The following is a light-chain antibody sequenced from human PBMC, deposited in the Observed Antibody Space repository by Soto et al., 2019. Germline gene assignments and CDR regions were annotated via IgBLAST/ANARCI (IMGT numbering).Light chain of an antibody. CDR3: QQFDTLPLT. J-gene: IGKJ5*01. V-gene: IGKV1-33*01. Sequence: DIQMTQSPSSLSASVGDRVTIICQASQDITNYLNWYQQKPGKAPKLLIHDSSNLETGVPSRFSGSGSWTYFSFTISSLQPEDSATYYCQQFDTLPLTFGQGTRLEIK. CDR1: QDITNY. CDR2: DSS.